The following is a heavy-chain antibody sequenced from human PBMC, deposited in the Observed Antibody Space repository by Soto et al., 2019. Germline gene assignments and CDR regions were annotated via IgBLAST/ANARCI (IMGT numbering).Heavy chain of an antibody. V-gene: IGHV4-34*01. CDR1: GGSFSGYS. Sequence: QVQLQQWGAGLLKPSETLSLTCAVHGGSFSGYSWTWIRQPPGQGLEWIGEINSGGSTTYNPSLRSRVSMSLATSTNHFSLNLSSVTAADTAVYYCARHRDYYYFYYGMDVWGQGTTVTVSS. D-gene: IGHD3-16*01. CDR2: INSGGST. J-gene: IGHJ6*02. CDR3: ARHRDYYYFYYGMDV.